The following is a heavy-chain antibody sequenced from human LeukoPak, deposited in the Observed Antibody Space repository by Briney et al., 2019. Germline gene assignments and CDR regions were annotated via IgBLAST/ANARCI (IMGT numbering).Heavy chain of an antibody. CDR3: ARVFSSRPYYFDY. CDR1: GGSISSGDYY. J-gene: IGHJ4*02. V-gene: IGHV4-30-4*01. CDR2: IYYSGST. Sequence: NPSQTLSLTCTVSGGSISSGDYYWSWIRQPPGEGLEWIGYIYYSGSTYYNPSLKSRVTISVDTSKNRFSLKLNSVTAADTAVYYCARVFSSRPYYFDYWGQGTLVTVSS. D-gene: IGHD6-6*01.